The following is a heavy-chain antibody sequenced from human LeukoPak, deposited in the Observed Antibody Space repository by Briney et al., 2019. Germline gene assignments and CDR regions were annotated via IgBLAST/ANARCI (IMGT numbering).Heavy chain of an antibody. CDR1: GGSISSTSYY. V-gene: IGHV4-39*01. Sequence: SETLSLICTVSGGSISSTSYYWGWIRQPPGKGLDWIGSIYYSGSTYYNPSLQSRAIISVDTSKNQFSLKLSSVTAADTAVYYCARLPYSTYYDILTGYHWGQGTLVTVSS. CDR2: IYYSGST. J-gene: IGHJ4*02. D-gene: IGHD3-9*01. CDR3: ARLPYSTYYDILTGYH.